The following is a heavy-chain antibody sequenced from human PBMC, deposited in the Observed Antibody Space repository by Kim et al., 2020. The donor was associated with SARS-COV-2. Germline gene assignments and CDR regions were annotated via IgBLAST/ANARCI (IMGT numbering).Heavy chain of an antibody. CDR3: AKGYGDYETSFDY. CDR1: GFTFSSYG. J-gene: IGHJ4*02. CDR2: ISYDGSNK. D-gene: IGHD4-17*01. V-gene: IGHV3-30*18. Sequence: GGSLRLSCAASGFTFSSYGMHWVRQAPGKGLEWVAVISYDGSNKYYADSVKGRFTISRDNSKNTLYLQMNSLRAEDTAMYYCAKGYGDYETSFDYWGQGTLVTVSS.